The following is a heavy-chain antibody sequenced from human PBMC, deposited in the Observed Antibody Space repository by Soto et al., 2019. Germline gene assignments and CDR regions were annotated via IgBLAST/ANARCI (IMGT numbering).Heavy chain of an antibody. V-gene: IGHV3-49*03. Sequence: GGSLRLSCTASGFTFGDYAMSWFRQAPGKGLEWVGFIRSKAYGGTTENAASGKGKFTISRDDSKSIAYLQMNSLKTEDTAVYYCTTMESCSGGSCYSRRYYYYYYMDVWGKGTTVTVSS. CDR2: IRSKAYGGTT. J-gene: IGHJ6*03. D-gene: IGHD2-15*01. CDR1: GFTFGDYA. CDR3: TTMESCSGGSCYSRRYYYYYYMDV.